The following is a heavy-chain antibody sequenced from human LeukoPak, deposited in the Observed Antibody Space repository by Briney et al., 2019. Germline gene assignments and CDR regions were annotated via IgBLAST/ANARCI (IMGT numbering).Heavy chain of an antibody. Sequence: GGSLRLSCAASGFTFSSYAMNWVRQAPGKGLEWVSAISGSGGSTYYADSVKGRFTISRDNSKNTLCLQMNSLRAEDTAVYYCAKDSRYGSGSYYDYWGQGTLVTVSS. CDR3: AKDSRYGSGSYYDY. V-gene: IGHV3-23*01. J-gene: IGHJ4*02. D-gene: IGHD3-10*01. CDR2: ISGSGGST. CDR1: GFTFSSYA.